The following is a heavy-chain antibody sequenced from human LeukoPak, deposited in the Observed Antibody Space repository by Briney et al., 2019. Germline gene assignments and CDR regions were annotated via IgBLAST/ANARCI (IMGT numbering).Heavy chain of an antibody. CDR1: GFTFSSYS. V-gene: IGHV3-21*01. J-gene: IGHJ4*02. D-gene: IGHD3-3*01. CDR2: ISSSSSYI. CDR3: AKDKVYNDFWSGSIDY. Sequence: GGSLRLSCAASGFTFSSYSMNWVRQAPGKGLEWVSSISSSSSYIYYADSVKGRFTISRDNAKNSLYLQMNSLRAEDTAVYYCAKDKVYNDFWSGSIDYWGQGTLVTVSS.